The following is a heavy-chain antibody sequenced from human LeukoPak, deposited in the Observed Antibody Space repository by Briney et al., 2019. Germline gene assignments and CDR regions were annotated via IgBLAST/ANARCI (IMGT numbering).Heavy chain of an antibody. CDR2: MNPNSGNT. J-gene: IGHJ1*01. Sequence: GASVKVSCKASGYIFTSYDINWVRQATGQGLEWMGWMNPNSGNTGYAQKFQGRVTMTRNTSISTAYMELSSLRSEDTAVYYCARGSTGSGSYYAEYFQHWGQGTLVTVSS. D-gene: IGHD3-10*01. CDR3: ARGSTGSGSYYAEYFQH. V-gene: IGHV1-8*01. CDR1: GYIFTSYD.